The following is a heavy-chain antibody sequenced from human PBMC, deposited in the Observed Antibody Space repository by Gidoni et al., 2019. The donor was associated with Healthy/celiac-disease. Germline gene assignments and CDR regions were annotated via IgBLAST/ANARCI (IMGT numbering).Heavy chain of an antibody. J-gene: IGHJ6*02. V-gene: IGHV3-30-3*01. CDR1: GGTFSSYA. Sequence: QGQLVESGGGGVQPGRSLRLSCAASGGTFSSYAMHWVRQAPGKGLEWVAVISYDGSHKYYADSVKGRFTISRDNSKNTLYLQMNSLRAEDTAVYYCAREICRATGGYYYYGMDVWGPGTPVTVSS. CDR3: AREICRATGGYYYYGMDV. CDR2: ISYDGSHK. D-gene: IGHD7-27*01.